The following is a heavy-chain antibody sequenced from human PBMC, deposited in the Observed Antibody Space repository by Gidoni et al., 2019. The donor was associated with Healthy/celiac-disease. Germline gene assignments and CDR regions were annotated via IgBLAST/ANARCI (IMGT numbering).Heavy chain of an antibody. CDR3: AKGPRHYYDSSGYSDY. J-gene: IGHJ4*02. V-gene: IGHV3-23*01. D-gene: IGHD3-22*01. CDR1: GVPVSSYA. CDR2: FSVSGGST. Sequence: EVQLLESGGGLVQPGGSLRLSGAASGVPVSSYAMGWVRQAPGKGLEWVSAFSVSGGSTSYADSVKGRFTISRDNSKTTLYLQMHSLRAEDTAVYYCAKGPRHYYDSSGYSDYWGQGTLVTVSS.